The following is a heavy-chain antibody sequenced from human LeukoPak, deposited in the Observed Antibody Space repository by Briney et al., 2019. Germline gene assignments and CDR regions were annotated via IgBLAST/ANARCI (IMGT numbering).Heavy chain of an antibody. D-gene: IGHD1-26*01. J-gene: IGHJ5*02. Sequence: GGSLRLSCAASGFPLSKYWMNWVRLAPGKGLEWVANIKQDGSETYYLDSVRGRFTISRDNAKNPLSLQMNNLRAEDTALYFCARDGSGGSSQYNWFDPWGQGTLVTVSS. V-gene: IGHV3-7*01. CDR2: IKQDGSET. CDR3: ARDGSGGSSQYNWFDP. CDR1: GFPLSKYW.